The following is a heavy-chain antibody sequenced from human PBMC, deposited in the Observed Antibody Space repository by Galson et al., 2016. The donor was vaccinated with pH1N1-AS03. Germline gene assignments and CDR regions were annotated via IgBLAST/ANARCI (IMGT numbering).Heavy chain of an antibody. CDR2: ISSIGSYI. D-gene: IGHD4-17*01. J-gene: IGHJ4*02. V-gene: IGHV3-21*01. CDR3: ARERGPGGDYADVLDY. CDR1: GFTFSVYW. Sequence: SLRLSCAISGFTFSVYWMSWVRQAPGKGLEWVSSISSIGSYIYYADSVKGRSTISRDNAKNSLYLQMNSLRAEDTAVYFCARERGPGGDYADVLDYWGQGTLVTVSS.